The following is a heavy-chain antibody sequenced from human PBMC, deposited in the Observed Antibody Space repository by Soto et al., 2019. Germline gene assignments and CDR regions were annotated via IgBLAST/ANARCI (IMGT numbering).Heavy chain of an antibody. D-gene: IGHD3-16*01. V-gene: IGHV4-39*01. CDR3: ARHVGFGDPSYVDP. CDR2: VYYRGNT. CDR1: GGSINSSRYY. J-gene: IGHJ5*02. Sequence: QLQLQESGPGLVKPSETLSPTCTVSGGSINSSRYYWGWIRQSPGKGLEWIASVYYRGNTYDNPSLKSGVTISVDMSKTKFSLKLSAVTAADTALSYCARHVGFGDPSYVDPWGQGTLVIVSS.